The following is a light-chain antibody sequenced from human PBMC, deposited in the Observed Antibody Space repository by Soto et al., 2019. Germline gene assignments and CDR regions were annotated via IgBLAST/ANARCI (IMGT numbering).Light chain of an antibody. J-gene: IGKJ2*01. CDR1: QSISSW. Sequence: DIQMTQSPSTLSASVGDRVTITCRASQSISSWLAWYQQKPGKAPKLLIYGASNLQSGVPSRFSGSGSETGFTLTISSLQPEDFATYYCQQSYSAPRPFGQGTKVDI. CDR3: QQSYSAPRP. CDR2: GAS. V-gene: IGKV1-39*01.